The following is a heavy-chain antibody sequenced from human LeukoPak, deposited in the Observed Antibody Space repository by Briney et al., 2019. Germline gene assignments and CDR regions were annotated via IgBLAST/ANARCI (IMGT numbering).Heavy chain of an antibody. J-gene: IGHJ3*02. V-gene: IGHV3-21*01. Sequence: GGSLRLSCAASGFTFSSYSMNWVRQAPGKGLEWVSSISSSSSYIYYADSVKGRFTISRDNAKNSLYLQMNSLRAEDTAVYYCATSGKSSSWSHAFDSWGEGRMVTVSS. CDR2: ISSSSSYI. CDR1: GFTFSSYS. D-gene: IGHD6-13*01. CDR3: ATSGKSSSWSHAFDS.